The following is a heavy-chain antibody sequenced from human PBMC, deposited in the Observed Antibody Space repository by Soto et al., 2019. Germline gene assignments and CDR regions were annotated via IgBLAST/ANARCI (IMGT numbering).Heavy chain of an antibody. CDR2: ISLYSDGT. CDR3: ARVVPGAEAWFGP. Sequence: QVRLVQSGGEVKRPGASVKVSCKTSGYTFSNYGITWVRQAPGQPLEWLGWISLYSDGTNYAQKFQGRVSMTTDTSTTTAYMELRSLRSDDTAVYYCARVVPGAEAWFGPWGQGTLVTLSS. CDR1: GYTFSNYG. V-gene: IGHV1-18*01. D-gene: IGHD2-2*01. J-gene: IGHJ5*02.